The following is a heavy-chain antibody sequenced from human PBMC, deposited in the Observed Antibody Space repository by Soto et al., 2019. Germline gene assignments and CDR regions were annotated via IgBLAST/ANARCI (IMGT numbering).Heavy chain of an antibody. CDR2: IYYSGST. D-gene: IGHD2-2*01. J-gene: IGHJ6*03. V-gene: IGHV4-59*01. Sequence: KTSETLSLTCTVSGGSISSYYWSWIRQPPGKGLERIGYIYYSGSTNYNPSLKSRVTISVDTSKNQFSLKLSSVTAADTAVYYCARVAVPAAYYYYYYMDVWGKGTTVTVSS. CDR3: ARVAVPAAYYYYYYMDV. CDR1: GGSISSYY.